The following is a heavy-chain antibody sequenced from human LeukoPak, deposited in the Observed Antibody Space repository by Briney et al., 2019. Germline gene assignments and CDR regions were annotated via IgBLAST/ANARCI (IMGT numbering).Heavy chain of an antibody. J-gene: IGHJ6*03. CDR1: GGSISSYY. V-gene: IGHV4-4*09. CDR2: IYTSGST. Sequence: PSETLSLTCTVSGGSISSYYWSWIRQPPGKGLEWIGYIYTSGSTNYNPSLKSRVTISVDTSKNQFSLKLSSVTAADTAVYYCARQGLEEYQLPHYYYYYMDVWGKGTTVTVSS. D-gene: IGHD2-2*01. CDR3: ARQGLEEYQLPHYYYYYMDV.